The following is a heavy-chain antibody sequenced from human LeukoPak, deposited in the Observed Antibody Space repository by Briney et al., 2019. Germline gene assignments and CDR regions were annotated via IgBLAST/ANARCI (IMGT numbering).Heavy chain of an antibody. Sequence: GASVKVSCKTSGYTFINYGTTWLRQAPGQGLDWVGWISAYNNNTDYAQNLQGRVTMTTDTYTSTVYMELRSLTSDDTAVYYCARDLGGVPFDYWGQGTLVTVSS. V-gene: IGHV1-18*01. J-gene: IGHJ4*02. CDR3: ARDLGGVPFDY. CDR2: ISAYNNNT. D-gene: IGHD2-8*02. CDR1: GYTFINYG.